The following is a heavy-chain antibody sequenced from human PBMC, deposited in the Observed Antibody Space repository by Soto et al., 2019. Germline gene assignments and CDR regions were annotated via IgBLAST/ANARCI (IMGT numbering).Heavy chain of an antibody. CDR1: GFTFSSYA. V-gene: IGHV3-23*01. J-gene: IGHJ4*02. CDR3: AKDHVDYGDPAINDY. Sequence: GGSLRLSCAASGFTFSSYAMSWVRQAPGKGLEWVSAISGSGGSTYYADSVKGRFTISRDNSKNTLYLQMNSLRAEDTAVYYCAKDHVDYGDPAINDYWGQGTLVTVSS. CDR2: ISGSGGST. D-gene: IGHD4-17*01.